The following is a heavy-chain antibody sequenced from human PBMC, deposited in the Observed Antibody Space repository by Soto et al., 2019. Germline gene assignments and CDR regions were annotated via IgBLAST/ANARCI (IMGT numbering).Heavy chain of an antibody. V-gene: IGHV3-23*01. Sequence: HPGGSLRLSCAASGFTFSSYAMSWVRQAPGKGLEWVSAISGSGGSTYYADSVKGRFTISRDNSKNTLYLQMNSLRAEDTAVYYCAKSQGGSGSYWSLDYWGQGTLVTVSS. D-gene: IGHD1-26*01. CDR1: GFTFSSYA. CDR3: AKSQGGSGSYWSLDY. J-gene: IGHJ4*02. CDR2: ISGSGGST.